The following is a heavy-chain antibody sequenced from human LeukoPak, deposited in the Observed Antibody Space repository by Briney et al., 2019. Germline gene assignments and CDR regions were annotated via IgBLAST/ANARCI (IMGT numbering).Heavy chain of an antibody. CDR2: INPKSGGT. Sequence: ASVKVSCEASGYSFTDYSLHWVRQAPGQGLEWMGWINPKSGGTNNAQKFQGRVTMTRDTSISTAYMELSRLNSDDTAVYYCAREDSIAAALDYWGQGSLVTVSS. J-gene: IGHJ4*02. CDR3: AREDSIAAALDY. CDR1: GYSFTDYS. V-gene: IGHV1-2*02. D-gene: IGHD6-13*01.